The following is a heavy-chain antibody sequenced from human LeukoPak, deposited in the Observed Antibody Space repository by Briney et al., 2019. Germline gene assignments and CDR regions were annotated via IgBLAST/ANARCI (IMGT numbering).Heavy chain of an antibody. CDR3: ARDRGLVGAPEC. CDR1: GGSISSGSYY. CDR2: IYTSGST. D-gene: IGHD1-26*01. Sequence: SETLSLTCTVSGGSISSGSYYWSWIRQPAGKGLEWIGRIYTSGSTNYNPSLKSRVTISVDTSKNQFSLKLSSVTAADTAVYYCARDRGLVGAPECWGQGTLVTVSS. J-gene: IGHJ4*02. V-gene: IGHV4-61*02.